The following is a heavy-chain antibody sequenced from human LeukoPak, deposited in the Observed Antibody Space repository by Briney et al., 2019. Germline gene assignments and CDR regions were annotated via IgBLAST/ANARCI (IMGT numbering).Heavy chain of an antibody. J-gene: IGHJ4*02. CDR3: AKGFQTYGELSFDV. D-gene: IGHD4-17*01. CDR1: GFTFSNYA. Sequence: GGSLRLSCAASGFTFSNYAMSWVRQAPGKGLEWVSTVSGSASNTYYADSVKGRFTISRDNSKTTLYLQTNSLRADGTAVYYCAKGFQTYGELSFDVWGQGTLVAVSS. V-gene: IGHV3-23*01. CDR2: VSGSASNT.